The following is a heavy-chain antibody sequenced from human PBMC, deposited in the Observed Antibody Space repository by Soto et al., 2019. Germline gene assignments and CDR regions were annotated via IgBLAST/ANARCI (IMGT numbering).Heavy chain of an antibody. CDR3: ARCLHCSNGGRFDP. V-gene: IGHV4-4*02. CDR1: GVSISRSNW. J-gene: IGHJ5*02. Sequence: QVQLQESGPGLVTPSGTLSLTCSVSGVSISRSNWWTWVRQAPGKWLEWIGELYPSGGTTYNPSLQNRVTISVDYSKNHLSLTLTSVTAADTAVYYCARCLHCSNGGRFDPWGQGALVTVSS. CDR2: LYPSGGT. D-gene: IGHD2-8*01.